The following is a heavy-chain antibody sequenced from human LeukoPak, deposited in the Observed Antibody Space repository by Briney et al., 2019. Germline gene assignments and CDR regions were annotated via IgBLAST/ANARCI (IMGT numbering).Heavy chain of an antibody. J-gene: IGHJ4*02. D-gene: IGHD2-2*03. V-gene: IGHV3-53*05. CDR1: GFTVSRNY. CDR3: AKDSGWILFDD. CDR2: IYSGGST. Sequence: GGSLRLSCAASGFTVSRNYMSWVRQAPGKGLEWVSVIYSGGSTYYADSVKGRFTISRDNSKNTLYLQMNSLRAEDTAVYYCAKDSGWILFDDWGQGTLVTVSS.